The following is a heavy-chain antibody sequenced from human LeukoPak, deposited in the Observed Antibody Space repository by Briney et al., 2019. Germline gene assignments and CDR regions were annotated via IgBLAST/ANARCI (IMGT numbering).Heavy chain of an antibody. V-gene: IGHV3-21*01. J-gene: IGHJ4*02. Sequence: PGGSLRLSCAASGFTFSSYEMNWVRQAPGKGLEWVSSITSSSTAVYYADSVKGRFTISRDNAKNSLYLQMNSLRAEDTAVYYCARAVWDSSGHLFDYWGQGTLVTVSS. D-gene: IGHD3-22*01. CDR1: GFTFSSYE. CDR2: ITSSSTAV. CDR3: ARAVWDSSGHLFDY.